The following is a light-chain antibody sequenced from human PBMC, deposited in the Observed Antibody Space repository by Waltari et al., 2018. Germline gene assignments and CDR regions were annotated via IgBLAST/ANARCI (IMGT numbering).Light chain of an antibody. CDR2: GVS. CDR3: TSFTRAKTWV. J-gene: IGLJ3*02. Sequence: QSALTQPASVSGSPRQSITIPCTVTGSDLGAFNYVSWYQQHSGKAPRLIIFGVSDRPSGISNRFSGSKSGNTASLTISGLQAEDEADYYCTSFTRAKTWVFGGGTKVTVL. CDR1: GSDLGAFNY. V-gene: IGLV2-14*03.